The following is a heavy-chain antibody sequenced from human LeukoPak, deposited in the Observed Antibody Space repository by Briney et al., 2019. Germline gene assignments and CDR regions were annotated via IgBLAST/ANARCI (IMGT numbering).Heavy chain of an antibody. J-gene: IGHJ4*02. CDR3: ATPYPREYCSSTTCYFNY. Sequence: GESLKISCKCSGYSFTSYWIGWVRQMPGKGLEWMGIIYPGDSDTRYSPPFQGQVTISADKSISTTYLQWSSLKASDTAMYYCATPYPREYCSSTTCYFNYWGQGTLVTVSS. CDR2: IYPGDSDT. V-gene: IGHV5-51*01. CDR1: GYSFTSYW. D-gene: IGHD2-2*01.